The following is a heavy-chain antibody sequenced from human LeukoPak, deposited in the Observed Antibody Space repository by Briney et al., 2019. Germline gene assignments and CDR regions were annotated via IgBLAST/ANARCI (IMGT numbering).Heavy chain of an antibody. CDR2: IYYSGST. CDR3: ARVGIDYSGNIIKYYFDY. D-gene: IGHD4-23*01. J-gene: IGHJ4*02. V-gene: IGHV4-59*01. Sequence: PSETLSLTCTVSGGSISSYYWSWIRQPPGKGLGWIGYIYYSGSTNYNPSLKSRVIISVDTSKNQFSLKLSPVTAADTAVYYCARVGIDYSGNIIKYYFDYWGQGTLVTVSS. CDR1: GGSISSYY.